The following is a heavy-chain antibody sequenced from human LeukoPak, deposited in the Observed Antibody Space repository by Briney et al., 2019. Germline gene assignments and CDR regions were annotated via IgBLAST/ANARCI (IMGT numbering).Heavy chain of an antibody. D-gene: IGHD1-26*01. CDR1: GGSFSGYY. Sequence: SETPSLTCAVYGGSFSGYYWSWIRQPPGKGLEWIGEINHSGSTNYNPSLKSRVTISVDTSKNQFSLKLSSVTAADTAVYYCASSGSYLEWYFDYWGQGTLVTVSS. J-gene: IGHJ4*02. V-gene: IGHV4-34*01. CDR3: ASSGSYLEWYFDY. CDR2: INHSGST.